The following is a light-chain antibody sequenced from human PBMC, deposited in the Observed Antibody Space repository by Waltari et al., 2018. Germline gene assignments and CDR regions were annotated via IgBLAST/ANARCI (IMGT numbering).Light chain of an antibody. J-gene: IGKJ5*01. CDR3: QQRKTWPIT. CDR2: DAS. Sequence: IALTQSPATLSLSPGERATLSCRASQSVSSFLAWYQQKRGQAPRLLIYDASTRATGTPARFSGSGSGTDFTLTISSLEPEDFAVYYCQQRKTWPITFGQGTRLEIK. V-gene: IGKV3-11*01. CDR1: QSVSSF.